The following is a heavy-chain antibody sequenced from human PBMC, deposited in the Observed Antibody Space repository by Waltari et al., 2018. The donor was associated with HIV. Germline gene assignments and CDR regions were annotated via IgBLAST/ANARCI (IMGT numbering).Heavy chain of an antibody. CDR1: GGSISSSSYY. D-gene: IGHD2-21*02. CDR3: ARHVVVVTAPQGHFDY. CDR2: IYYSGST. J-gene: IGHJ4*02. V-gene: IGHV4-39*01. Sequence: QLQLQESGPGLVKPSETLSLTCTVSGGSISSSSYYWGWIRQPPGKGLEWIGSIYYSGSTYYNPSLKSRVTISVDTSKNQFSLKLSSVTAADTAVYYCARHVVVVTAPQGHFDYWGQGTLVTVSS.